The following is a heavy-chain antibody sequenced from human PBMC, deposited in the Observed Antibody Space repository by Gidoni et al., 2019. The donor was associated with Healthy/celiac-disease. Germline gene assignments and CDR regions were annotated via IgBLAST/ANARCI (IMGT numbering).Heavy chain of an antibody. Sequence: EVQLVESGGGLVQPGRSMRLSCAASGFAFDDYAMHWVRQAPGKGLEWVSGISWNSGSIVCADSVKGRFTISRDNAKNSLYLQMNSLRAEDTALYYCAKDKRGGDYYDSSGYYYYYGMDVWGQGTTVTVSS. CDR3: AKDKRGGDYYDSSGYYYYYGMDV. CDR1: GFAFDDYA. CDR2: ISWNSGSI. J-gene: IGHJ6*02. D-gene: IGHD3-22*01. V-gene: IGHV3-9*01.